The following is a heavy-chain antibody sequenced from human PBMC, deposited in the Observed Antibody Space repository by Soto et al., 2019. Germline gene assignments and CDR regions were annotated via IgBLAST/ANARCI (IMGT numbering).Heavy chain of an antibody. J-gene: IGHJ4*02. CDR3: ARDSYCSGGSCYPGFLDY. Sequence: GGPLRLSCAASGFTFSTYGMHWVRQTPGKGLEWVALIWSDGTNKYYADSVKGRFTISRDNSKNTLYLQMNSLRAEDTAVYYCARDSYCSGGSCYPGFLDYWGQGTLVTVSS. D-gene: IGHD2-15*01. V-gene: IGHV3-33*01. CDR2: IWSDGTNK. CDR1: GFTFSTYG.